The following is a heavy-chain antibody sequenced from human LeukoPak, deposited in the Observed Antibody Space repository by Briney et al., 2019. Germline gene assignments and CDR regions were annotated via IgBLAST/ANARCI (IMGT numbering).Heavy chain of an antibody. CDR1: GYTFTSYD. V-gene: IGHV1-8*03. Sequence: VASVKVSCKASGYTFTSYDINWVRQATGQGLEWMGWMNPNSGNTGYARKFQGRVTITRNTSISTAYMELSSLRSEDTAVYYCARGVAYDSSGVGDYWGQGTLVTVSS. CDR2: MNPNSGNT. D-gene: IGHD3-22*01. CDR3: ARGVAYDSSGVGDY. J-gene: IGHJ4*02.